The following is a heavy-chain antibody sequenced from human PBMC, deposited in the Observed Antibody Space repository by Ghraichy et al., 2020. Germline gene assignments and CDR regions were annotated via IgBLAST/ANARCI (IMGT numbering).Heavy chain of an antibody. CDR1: GFTFSGSA. Sequence: GGSLRLSCAASGFTFSGSAMHWVRQGSGKGLEWVGRITSKPNNYATAYGASMKGRFTISRDDSRDTAYLQMNSLKSEDTAVYHCVRLGLDTGEPGHWGRGTLVTVSS. J-gene: IGHJ4*02. CDR2: ITSKPNNYAT. D-gene: IGHD1-14*01. V-gene: IGHV3-73*01. CDR3: VRLGLDTGEPGH.